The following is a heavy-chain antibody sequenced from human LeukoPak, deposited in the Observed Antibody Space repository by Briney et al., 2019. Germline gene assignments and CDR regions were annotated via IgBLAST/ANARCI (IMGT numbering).Heavy chain of an antibody. CDR3: ARDGDCSSTSCYYDYMDV. Sequence: SETLSLTCTVSGGSISSYYWTWIRQPPGKGLEWIGSLYYSGSTNYNPSLKSRVTISVGTSKNQFSLKLSSVTAADTAVYYCARDGDCSSTSCYYDYMDVWGKGTTVTISS. J-gene: IGHJ6*03. D-gene: IGHD2-2*01. CDR2: LYYSGST. CDR1: GGSISSYY. V-gene: IGHV4-59*01.